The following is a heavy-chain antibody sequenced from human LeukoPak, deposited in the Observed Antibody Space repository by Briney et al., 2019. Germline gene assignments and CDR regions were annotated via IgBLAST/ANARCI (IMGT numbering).Heavy chain of an antibody. CDR3: AKDPGGSGSYYTYYMNV. CDR1: GFIFSSYG. Sequence: PGGSLRLSCAASGFIFSSYGMHWVRQAPGKGLESVAVISYDGSNKYYADSVKGRFTISRDNSKNTLYLQMNSLRAEDTAVYYCAKDPGGSGSYYTYYMNVWGKGTTVTVSS. CDR2: ISYDGSNK. J-gene: IGHJ6*03. D-gene: IGHD3-10*01. V-gene: IGHV3-30*18.